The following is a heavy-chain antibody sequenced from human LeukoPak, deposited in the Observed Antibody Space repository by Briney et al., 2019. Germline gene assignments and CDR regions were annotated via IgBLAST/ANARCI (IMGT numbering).Heavy chain of an antibody. Sequence: SQTLSLTCAISGDSVSSNSAAWNWIRQSPSRGLEWLGRTYYRAKLYNDYAVSVKSRITINPDTSKNQFSLQLNSVTPEDTAVYYCARGWGYSSSWYYDYYYYMDVWGKGTTVTVSS. CDR1: GDSVSSNSAA. D-gene: IGHD6-13*01. J-gene: IGHJ6*03. CDR2: TYYRAKLYN. V-gene: IGHV6-1*01. CDR3: ARGWGYSSSWYYDYYYYMDV.